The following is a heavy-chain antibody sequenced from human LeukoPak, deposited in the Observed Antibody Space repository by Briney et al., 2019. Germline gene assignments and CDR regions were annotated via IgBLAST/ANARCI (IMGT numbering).Heavy chain of an antibody. J-gene: IGHJ4*02. D-gene: IGHD3-22*01. CDR2: IYPGDSDT. V-gene: IGHV5-51*01. CDR1: GYSFTSYW. CDR3: ARLMNYYDSSGYSPSAVDY. Sequence: GESLKISCKGSGYSFTSYWIGWVRQMPGKGLEWMGIIYPGDSDTRYSPSFQGQVTISADKSISTAYLQWRSLKASDTAMYYCARLMNYYDSSGYSPSAVDYWGQGTLVTVSS.